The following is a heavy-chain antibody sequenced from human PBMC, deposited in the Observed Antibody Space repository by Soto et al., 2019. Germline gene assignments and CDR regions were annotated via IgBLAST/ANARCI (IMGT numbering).Heavy chain of an antibody. D-gene: IGHD3-3*01. CDR3: ARAYHDYDFYLGGMDV. J-gene: IGHJ6*02. CDR1: GGSFSGYY. CDR2: INHSGST. Sequence: SETLSLTCAVYGGSFSGYYWSWIRQPPGKGLEWIGEINHSGSTNYNPSLKSRVTISVDTSKNQFSLKLGSVTAADTAVYYCARAYHDYDFYLGGMDVWGQGTTVTVSS. V-gene: IGHV4-34*01.